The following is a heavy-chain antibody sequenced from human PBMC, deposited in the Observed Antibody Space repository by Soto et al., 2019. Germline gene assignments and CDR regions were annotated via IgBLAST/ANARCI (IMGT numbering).Heavy chain of an antibody. D-gene: IGHD6-19*01. CDR3: ARMYSSGSGWFHP. Sequence: SETPALTCFVSGYFIGAGGYYWSWIRHHPGKGLEWIGSFYSSGSIIYNPSLRSRVSISGDMSTNQFSMSLTSVTAADTARYYCARMYSSGSGWFHPWGQGTLVTVYS. V-gene: IGHV4-31*02. J-gene: IGHJ5*02. CDR1: GYFIGAGGYY. CDR2: FYSSGSI.